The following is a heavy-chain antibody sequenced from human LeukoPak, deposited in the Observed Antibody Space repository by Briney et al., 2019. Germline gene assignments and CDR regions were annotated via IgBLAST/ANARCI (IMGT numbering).Heavy chain of an antibody. D-gene: IGHD3-22*01. J-gene: IGHJ4*02. Sequence: ASVKVSCKASGYTFTSYYMHWVRQAPGQGLEWMGIINPSGGSTSYAQKFQGRVTMTRDTSTSTVYMELSSLRSEDTAVYYCARESTSAMIVVEWRFDYWGQGTLVTVSS. CDR2: INPSGGST. CDR1: GYTFTSYY. V-gene: IGHV1-46*01. CDR3: ARESTSAMIVVEWRFDY.